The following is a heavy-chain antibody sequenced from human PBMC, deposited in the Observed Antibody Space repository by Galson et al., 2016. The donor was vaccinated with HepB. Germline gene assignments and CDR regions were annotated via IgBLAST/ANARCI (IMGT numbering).Heavy chain of an antibody. CDR3: ARSASYYDSNGYYRDPFDF. J-gene: IGHJ4*02. V-gene: IGHV3-33*08. D-gene: IGHD3-22*01. Sequence: SLRLSCATFDFTFSGYGMHWVRQAPGKGLEWVALIWFDGSKQYYSDSVKGRFTISRDNSRNTLYLQMNSLRAEETAVYYCARSASYYDSNGYYRDPFDFWGPGTLVTVSS. CDR1: DFTFSGYG. CDR2: IWFDGSKQ.